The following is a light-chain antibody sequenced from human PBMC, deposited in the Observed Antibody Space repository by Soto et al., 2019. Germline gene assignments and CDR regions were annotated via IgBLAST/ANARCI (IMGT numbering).Light chain of an antibody. CDR1: SGDVGFYNY. CDR2: DVS. J-gene: IGLJ2*01. Sequence: QSALTQPASVSGSPGQSITISCTGTSGDVGFYNYVSWYQHHPGKAPKLIIYDVSNRPSGVSNRFSGSKSGNTASLTISGLQAEDEANYYCSSYTSSNTLVFGGGTKLTVL. V-gene: IGLV2-14*03. CDR3: SSYTSSNTLV.